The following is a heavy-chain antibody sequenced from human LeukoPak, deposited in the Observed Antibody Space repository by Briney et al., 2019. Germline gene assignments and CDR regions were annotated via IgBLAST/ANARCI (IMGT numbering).Heavy chain of an antibody. D-gene: IGHD3-9*01. CDR1: GYTFAAYY. J-gene: IGHJ4*02. V-gene: IGHV1-2*02. Sequence: ASVKVSCKASGYTFAAYYMHWVRQAPGQGLEWMGWINPNSGGTNYAQKCQGRVTMTRDTSISTAYMELSRLRSDDTAVYYCAAAFDWLFRFDYWGQGTLVTVSS. CDR3: AAAFDWLFRFDY. CDR2: INPNSGGT.